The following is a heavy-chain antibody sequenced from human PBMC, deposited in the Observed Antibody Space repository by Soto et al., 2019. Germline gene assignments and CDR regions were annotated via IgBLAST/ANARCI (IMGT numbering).Heavy chain of an antibody. V-gene: IGHV3-23*01. CDR1: GFTFSSYA. Sequence: GGSLRLSCAASGFTFSSYAMSWVRQAPGKGLEWVSAISGSGGSTYYADSVKGRFTISRDNSKNTLYLQMNSLRAEDTAVYYCAATMITFGGVIVIPVWAFDIWGQGTMVTVSS. CDR3: AATMITFGGVIVIPVWAFDI. J-gene: IGHJ3*02. CDR2: ISGSGGST. D-gene: IGHD3-16*02.